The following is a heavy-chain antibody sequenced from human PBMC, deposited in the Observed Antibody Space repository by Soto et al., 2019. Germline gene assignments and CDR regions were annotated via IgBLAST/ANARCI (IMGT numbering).Heavy chain of an antibody. J-gene: IGHJ4*02. Sequence: GGSLRLSCVASGFTFSNFAMAWVRQAPGEGLEWVSVISGSGDNTYYADSVKGRFTISRDNSKNTLYLQMNSLRAEDTAVYYCARVGYYDSSGDTGIDYWGQGTLVTVSS. CDR2: ISGSGDNT. V-gene: IGHV3-23*01. D-gene: IGHD3-22*01. CDR3: ARVGYYDSSGDTGIDY. CDR1: GFTFSNFA.